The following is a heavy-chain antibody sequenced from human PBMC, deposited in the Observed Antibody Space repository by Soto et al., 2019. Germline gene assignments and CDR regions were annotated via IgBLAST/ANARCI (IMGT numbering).Heavy chain of an antibody. CDR1: GGSVSSGSYY. CDR2: IYYSGST. CDR3: ARVLERPFDYGDYTVGHYYYGMDV. V-gene: IGHV4-61*01. Sequence: SETLSLTCTVSGGSVSSGSYYWSWIRQPPGKGLEWIGYIYYSGSTNYNPSLKSRVTISVDTSKNQFSLKLSSVTAADTAVYYCARVLERPFDYGDYTVGHYYYGMDVWGQGTTVTVSS. D-gene: IGHD4-17*01. J-gene: IGHJ6*02.